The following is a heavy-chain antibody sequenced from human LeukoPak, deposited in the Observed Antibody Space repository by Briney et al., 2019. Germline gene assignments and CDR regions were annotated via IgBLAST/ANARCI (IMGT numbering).Heavy chain of an antibody. CDR1: GYTFTSYY. Sequence: ASVNVSCKASGYTFTSYYMHWVRQAPGQGLEWMGIINPSGGSTSYAQKFQGRVTMTRDTSTSTVYMELSSLRSEDTAVYYCARGSDGERWLQPPRGYWGQGTLVTVSS. CDR2: INPSGGST. D-gene: IGHD5-24*01. J-gene: IGHJ4*02. CDR3: ARGSDGERWLQPPRGY. V-gene: IGHV1-46*01.